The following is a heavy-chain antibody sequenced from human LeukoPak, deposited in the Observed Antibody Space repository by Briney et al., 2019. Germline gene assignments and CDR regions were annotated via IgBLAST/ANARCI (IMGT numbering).Heavy chain of an antibody. J-gene: IGHJ4*02. CDR1: GFTFSSYG. CDR3: AQASIAATGIFDY. CDR2: IWYDGSNK. Sequence: GGSLRLSCAASGFTFSSYGMHWVRQAPGKGLEWVAVIWYDGSNKYYADSVKGRFTISRDNSKNTLYLQMNSLRAEDTAVYYCAQASIAATGIFDYWGQGTPVTVSS. V-gene: IGHV3-33*08. D-gene: IGHD6-13*01.